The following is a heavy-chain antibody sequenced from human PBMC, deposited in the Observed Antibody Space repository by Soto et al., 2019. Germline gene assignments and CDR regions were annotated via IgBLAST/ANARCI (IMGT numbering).Heavy chain of an antibody. V-gene: IGHV3-74*01. Sequence: EGQLVESGGGLVQPGGSLRLSCTASGFTFSSYWMHWVRQAPGKGLVWVSRINGDGSSTDYADSVKGRFTISRDNAKNTLYLQMNSLRAEDTAVYYCIRAFDYWGQGTLVTVSS. CDR3: IRAFDY. CDR2: INGDGSST. CDR1: GFTFSSYW. J-gene: IGHJ4*02.